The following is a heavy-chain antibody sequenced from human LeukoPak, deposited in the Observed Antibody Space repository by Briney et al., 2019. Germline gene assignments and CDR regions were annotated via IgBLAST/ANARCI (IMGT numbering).Heavy chain of an antibody. J-gene: IGHJ4*02. CDR1: GFTFSSYA. CDR2: ISYDGSNK. CDR3: ARDSGTYYYDSSGYPPEKSLDY. D-gene: IGHD3-22*01. Sequence: PGRSLRLSCAASGFTFSSYAMHWVRQAPGKGLEWVAVISYDGSNKYYADSVKGRFTISRDNSKNTLYLQMNSLRAEDTAVYYCARDSGTYYYDSSGYPPEKSLDYWGQGTLVTVSS. V-gene: IGHV3-30*04.